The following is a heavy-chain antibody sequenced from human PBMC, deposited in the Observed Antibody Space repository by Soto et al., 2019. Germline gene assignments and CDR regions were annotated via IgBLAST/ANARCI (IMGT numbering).Heavy chain of an antibody. CDR1: GFTVSSNY. CDR2: IYSGGST. J-gene: IGHJ5*02. CDR3: ARGRAVAGIWAYNWFDP. Sequence: GGSLRLSCAASGFTVSSNYMSWVRQAPGKGLEWVSVIYSGGSTYYADSVKGRFTISRDNSKNPLYLQMNSLRAEDTAVYYCARGRAVAGIWAYNWFDPWGQGTLVTVSS. D-gene: IGHD6-19*01. V-gene: IGHV3-53*01.